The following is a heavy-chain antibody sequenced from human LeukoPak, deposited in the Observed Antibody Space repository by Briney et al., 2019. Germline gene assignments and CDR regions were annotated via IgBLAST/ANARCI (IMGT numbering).Heavy chain of an antibody. V-gene: IGHV4-39*02. Sequence: PSETLSLTCTVSGGSISSRSSYWGWIRQPPGKGLEWIGYIYYSDTTYYNPSLKSRVTISVDTSKKHFSLKLSSVTAADTAVFYCARWYTNPFDYWGQGTLVTV. D-gene: IGHD1-14*01. J-gene: IGHJ4*02. CDR2: IYYSDTT. CDR1: GGSISSRSSY. CDR3: ARWYTNPFDY.